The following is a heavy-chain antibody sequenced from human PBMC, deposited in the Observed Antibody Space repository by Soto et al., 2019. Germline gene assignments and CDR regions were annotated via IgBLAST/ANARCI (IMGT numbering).Heavy chain of an antibody. CDR2: IIPIFGTA. V-gene: IGHV1-69*06. CDR3: ARVGTIVGATYY. Sequence: SVKVSCTAYGGTLSRYAIILVRQAPGQGLEWMGGIIPIFGTANYAQKFQGRVTITADKSTSTAYMELRSLRSDDTAVYYCARVGTIVGATYYWGQGTLVTVSS. D-gene: IGHD1-26*01. J-gene: IGHJ4*02. CDR1: GGTLSRYA.